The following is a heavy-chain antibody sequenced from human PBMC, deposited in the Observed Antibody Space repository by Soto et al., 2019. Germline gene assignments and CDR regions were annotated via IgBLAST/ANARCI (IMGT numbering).Heavy chain of an antibody. J-gene: IGHJ3*02. CDR2: IYSADSDS. Sequence: GESLKVSCKGSGYSFSSYWIAWVRQMPGKGLEWMGIIYSADSDSRYSPSFQGQVIISVDKSINSAYLQWSSLKTSDTAMYYCARSRGSYYTDAFYIWGQGTMVTVSS. D-gene: IGHD1-26*01. V-gene: IGHV5-51*01. CDR1: GYSFSSYW. CDR3: ARSRGSYYTDAFYI.